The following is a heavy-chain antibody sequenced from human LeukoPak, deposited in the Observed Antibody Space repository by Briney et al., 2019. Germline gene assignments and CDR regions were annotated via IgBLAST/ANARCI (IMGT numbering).Heavy chain of an antibody. V-gene: IGHV4-4*07. J-gene: IGHJ5*02. CDR1: GGSISGYY. CDR3: GRDLRTIYSRENFSWFDP. Sequence: SETLSLTCTVSGGSISGYYWTWIRQPAGKGLEWIGRINTSGSTNYNPSLRSRVTISIDTSKNQFSLKLRSVTSADTAVYYCGRDLRTIYSRENFSWFDPWGQGTLVTVSS. CDR2: INTSGST. D-gene: IGHD1-14*01.